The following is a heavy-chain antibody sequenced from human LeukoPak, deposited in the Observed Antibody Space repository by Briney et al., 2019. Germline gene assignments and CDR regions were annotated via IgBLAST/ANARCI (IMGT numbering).Heavy chain of an antibody. CDR1: GFTFSSNY. CDR3: ARDTRRIQLSSFDP. D-gene: IGHD5-18*01. V-gene: IGHV3-66*02. J-gene: IGHJ5*01. CDR2: IYSGGST. Sequence: GGSLRLSCAASGFTFSSNYMSWVRQAPGKGLEWASVIYSGGSTYYADSVKGLFTISRDNSKNTLYLQMNSLRAEDTAVYYCARDTRRIQLSSFDPWGQGTLVTVSS.